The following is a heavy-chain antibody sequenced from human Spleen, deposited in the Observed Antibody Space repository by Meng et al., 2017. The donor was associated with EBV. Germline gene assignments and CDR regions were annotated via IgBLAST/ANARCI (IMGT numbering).Heavy chain of an antibody. V-gene: IGHV6-1*01. D-gene: IGHD1-7*01. CDR2: TYYRLKWYN. Sequence: QVQLHPSGPGLVKPCQTLSVICGISGDSVHRSSGGWNWIRQSPARGLGWLGRTYYRLKWYNDYAVSVKSRIIISPDTSKNHFSLQLNSVTPEDTAVYYCARDQLGGNYLGAFDSWGQGTLVTVSS. CDR3: ARDQLGGNYLGAFDS. CDR1: GDSVHRSSGG. J-gene: IGHJ4*02.